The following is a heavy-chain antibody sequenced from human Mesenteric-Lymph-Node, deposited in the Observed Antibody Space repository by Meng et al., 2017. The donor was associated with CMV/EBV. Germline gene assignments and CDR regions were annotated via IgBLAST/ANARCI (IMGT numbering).Heavy chain of an antibody. CDR2: ISYDGSNK. D-gene: IGHD2-2*01. J-gene: IGHJ4*02. CDR1: GFTFSSYA. Sequence: GGSLRLSCAASGFTFSSYAMHWVRQAPGKGLEWVAVISYDGSNKYYADSVKGRFTISRDNAKNSLYLQMNSLRAEDTAVYYCARDPIVVVPAAMDYWGQGTLVTVSS. CDR3: ARDPIVVVPAAMDY. V-gene: IGHV3-30*04.